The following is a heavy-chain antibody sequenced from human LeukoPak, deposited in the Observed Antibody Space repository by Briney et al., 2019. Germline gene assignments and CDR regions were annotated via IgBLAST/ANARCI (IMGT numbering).Heavy chain of an antibody. Sequence: GGSLRLSCAASGFTFISYWMNWVRQAPGKGLEWVAVISYDGSNKYYADSVKGRFTISRDNSKNTLYLQMNSLRAEDTAVYYCAENSALEYWGQGTLVSVSS. CDR3: AENSALEY. D-gene: IGHD1/OR15-1a*01. V-gene: IGHV3-30-3*01. CDR2: ISYDGSNK. CDR1: GFTFISYW. J-gene: IGHJ4*02.